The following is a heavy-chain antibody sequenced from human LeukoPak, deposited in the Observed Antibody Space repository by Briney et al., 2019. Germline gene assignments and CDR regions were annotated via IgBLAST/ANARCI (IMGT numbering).Heavy chain of an antibody. CDR1: GFTFSSYA. CDR2: ISGSGGST. D-gene: IGHD6-13*01. V-gene: IGHV3-23*01. Sequence: GGSLKLSCAASGFTFSSYAMSWVRQAPGKGLEWVSAISGSGGSTYYADSVKGRFTISRDNSKNSLYLQMNSLRAEDTAVYYCARDRAAAGVDCWGQGTLVTVSS. CDR3: ARDRAAAGVDC. J-gene: IGHJ4*02.